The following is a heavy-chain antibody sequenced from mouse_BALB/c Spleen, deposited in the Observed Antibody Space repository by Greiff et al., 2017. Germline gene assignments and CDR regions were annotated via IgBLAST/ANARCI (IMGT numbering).Heavy chain of an antibody. CDR1: GFSLTSYG. CDR3: ASYYDYDRNFAY. V-gene: IGHV2-2*02. CDR2: IWSGGST. D-gene: IGHD2-4*01. Sequence: VQLQQSGPGLLQPSQSLSITCTVSGFSLTSYGVHWVRQSPGKGLEWLGVIWSGGSTDYNAAFISRLSISKDNSKSQVFFKMNSLQANDTAIYYCASYYDYDRNFAYWGQGTLVTVSA. J-gene: IGHJ3*01.